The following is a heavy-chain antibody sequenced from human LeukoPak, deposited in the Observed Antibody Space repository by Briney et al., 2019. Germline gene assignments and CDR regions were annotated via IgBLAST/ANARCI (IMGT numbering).Heavy chain of an antibody. D-gene: IGHD6-13*01. Sequence: GSSVKVSCKASGGTFSSYAISWVRQAPGQGLEWMGRIIPILGIANYAQKFQGRVTITADKSTSTAYMELSSLRSEDTAVYYCAREPGYSSSSHYYYGMDVWGQGTTVTVSS. CDR2: IIPILGIA. V-gene: IGHV1-69*04. CDR1: GGTFSSYA. J-gene: IGHJ6*02. CDR3: AREPGYSSSSHYYYGMDV.